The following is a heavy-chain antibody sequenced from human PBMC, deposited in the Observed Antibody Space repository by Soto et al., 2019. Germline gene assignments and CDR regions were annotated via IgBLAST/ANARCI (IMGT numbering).Heavy chain of an antibody. V-gene: IGHV4-59*01. CDR1: GGSIRSYY. CDR3: ARDKAFNY. J-gene: IGHJ4*02. CDR2: VYDSGRT. Sequence: SETLSLTCTVSGGSIRSYYWSWIRQPPGKGLEWIGYVYDSGRTNYNYKPSLKSRVTISVDTSKNQFSLNLRSVTAADTALYYCARDKAFNYCGQGALVTVYS.